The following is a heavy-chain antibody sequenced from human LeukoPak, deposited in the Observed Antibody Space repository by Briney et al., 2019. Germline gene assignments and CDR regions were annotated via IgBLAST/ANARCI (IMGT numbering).Heavy chain of an antibody. CDR1: GFSVSTSY. D-gene: IGHD3-9*01. CDR3: ARDYTGYFP. Sequence: PGGSLRLSCAASGFSVSTSYMSWVRQAPGKGLEYVSVLYDSGDTYYAESVKGRFTISRDNSKNTVYLQMNSLRVEDTAVYYCARDYTGYFPWGQGTLVIVSS. CDR2: LYDSGDT. J-gene: IGHJ5*02. V-gene: IGHV3-53*01.